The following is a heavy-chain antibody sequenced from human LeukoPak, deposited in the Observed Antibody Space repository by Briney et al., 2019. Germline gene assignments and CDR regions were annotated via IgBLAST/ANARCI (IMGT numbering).Heavy chain of an antibody. D-gene: IGHD3-10*01. CDR2: IYYSGST. Sequence: SETLSLTCIVSDGSISSSSYYWGWIRQPPGKGLEWIGIIYYSGSTYYNPSLKSRVTISVDTSKNQFSLKLSSVTAADTAVYYCARLLWFGQFYFDYWGQGTLVTVSS. J-gene: IGHJ4*02. CDR1: DGSISSSSYY. CDR3: ARLLWFGQFYFDY. V-gene: IGHV4-39*07.